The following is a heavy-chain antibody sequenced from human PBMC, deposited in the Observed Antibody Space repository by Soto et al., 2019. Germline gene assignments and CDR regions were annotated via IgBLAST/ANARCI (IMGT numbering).Heavy chain of an antibody. CDR2: IYYSGGT. D-gene: IGHD6-13*01. CDR3: ASAGPYYYYGMDG. CDR1: GGSISSGDYY. J-gene: IGHJ6*02. V-gene: IGHV4-30-4*01. Sequence: PSETLSLTCTVSGGSISSGDYYWSWIRQPPGKGLEWIGYIYYSGGTYYNPSLKSRVTISVDTSKNQFSLKLSSVTAADTAVYYCASAGPYYYYGMDGWGQGTTVNVSS.